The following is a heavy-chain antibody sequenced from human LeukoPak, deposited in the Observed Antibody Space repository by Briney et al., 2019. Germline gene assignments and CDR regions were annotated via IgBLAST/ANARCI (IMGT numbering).Heavy chain of an antibody. CDR1: GFTFSSYS. D-gene: IGHD3-22*01. CDR3: ARGPPTYYYDSSGRGDY. CDR2: ISSSSSTI. Sequence: GGSLRLSCAASGFTFSSYSMNWVHQAPGKGLEWVSYISSSSSTIYYADSVKGRFTISRDNAENSLYLQMNSLRDEGTAVYYCARGPPTYYYDSSGRGDYWGQGTLVTVSS. J-gene: IGHJ4*02. V-gene: IGHV3-48*02.